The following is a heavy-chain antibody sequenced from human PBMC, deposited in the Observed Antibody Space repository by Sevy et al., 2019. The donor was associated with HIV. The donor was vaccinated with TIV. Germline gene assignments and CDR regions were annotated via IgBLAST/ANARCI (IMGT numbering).Heavy chain of an antibody. V-gene: IGHV3-7*03. CDR1: GFTFSSYW. CDR2: IKQDGSEK. CDR3: ASLGYCSSTSCYESSMDV. Sequence: GGSLRLSCAASGFTFSSYWMSWVRQAPGKGMEWVANIKQDGSEKYYVDSVKGRFTISRDNAKNSLYLQMNSLRAEDTAVYYCASLGYCSSTSCYESSMDVWGQGTTVTVSS. D-gene: IGHD2-2*01. J-gene: IGHJ6*02.